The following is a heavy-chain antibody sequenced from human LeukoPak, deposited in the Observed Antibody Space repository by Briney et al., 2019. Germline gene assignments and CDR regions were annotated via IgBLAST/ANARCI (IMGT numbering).Heavy chain of an antibody. CDR1: GDSTSSYY. J-gene: IGHJ3*02. D-gene: IGHD1-26*01. CDR3: ARDRTIAGGSSPPEVDDAFDI. V-gene: IGHV4-4*07. CDR2: IYTSGST. Sequence: PSETLSLTCTVSGDSTSSYYCSWIRQPAGKGLEWIGRIYTSGSTNYNPSLKSRVTISVDTSKNQFSLKPSSVTAADTAVYYCARDRTIAGGSSPPEVDDAFDIWGQGTMVTVSS.